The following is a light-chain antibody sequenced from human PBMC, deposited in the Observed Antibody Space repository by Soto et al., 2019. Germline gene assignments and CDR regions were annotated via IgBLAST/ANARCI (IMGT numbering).Light chain of an antibody. V-gene: IGLV1-40*01. CDR1: SSNIGAGYD. J-gene: IGLJ2*01. CDR3: QSYDSRLSARV. CDR2: GNS. Sequence: QPVLTQPPSVSGAPGQRVTISCTGSSSNIGAGYDVHWYQQLPGTAPKLLIYGNSNRPSGVPDRFSGSKSGTSASLAITGLQAEDEADYYCQSYDSRLSARVFGGGTKLTVL.